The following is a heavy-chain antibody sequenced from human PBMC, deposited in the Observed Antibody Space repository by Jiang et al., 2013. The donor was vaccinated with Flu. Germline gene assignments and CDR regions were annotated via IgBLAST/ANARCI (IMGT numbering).Heavy chain of an antibody. J-gene: IGHJ4*02. V-gene: IGHV2-5*02. Sequence: KPTQTLTLTCTFSGFSINTSGVGVGWIRQPPGQALEYVALIFWDDDKRYSPSLRNRLTISKDTSKNQVILTMTNMDPEETATYFCAHRRQGRGISWSWGDFDYWGQGMVVTVSS. CDR3: AHRRQGRGISWSWGDFDY. CDR2: IFWDDDK. D-gene: IGHD6-13*01. CDR1: GFSINTSGVG.